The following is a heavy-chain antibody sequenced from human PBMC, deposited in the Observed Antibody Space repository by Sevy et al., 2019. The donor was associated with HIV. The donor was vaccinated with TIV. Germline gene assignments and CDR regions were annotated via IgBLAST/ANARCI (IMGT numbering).Heavy chain of an antibody. D-gene: IGHD3-3*01. V-gene: IGHV4-39*01. CDR1: SGSIRSSSYY. Sequence: SETLSLTCTVSSGSIRSSSYYWGWIRQPPGKGLEWIGTIYYSGSTYYNPSLKSRVTISVDTSKNQFSLKLSSVTAADTAVYYCAIGTLYDFWSGFRFNFDYWGHGTLVTVSS. CDR2: IYYSGST. J-gene: IGHJ4*01. CDR3: AIGTLYDFWSGFRFNFDY.